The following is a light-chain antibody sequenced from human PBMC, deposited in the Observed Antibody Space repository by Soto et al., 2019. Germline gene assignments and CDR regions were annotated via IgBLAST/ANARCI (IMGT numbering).Light chain of an antibody. CDR1: SSDVGSYNL. CDR2: EVS. Sequence: QSALTQPASVSGSPGQSITISCTGTSSDVGSYNLVSWYQQLPGKAPKLMIYEVSKRPSGVSNRFSGSKSGNTASLTISGLQTEDEADYFCCSYAAITTPAIFGGGTKLTVL. V-gene: IGLV2-23*02. CDR3: CSYAAITTPAI. J-gene: IGLJ2*01.